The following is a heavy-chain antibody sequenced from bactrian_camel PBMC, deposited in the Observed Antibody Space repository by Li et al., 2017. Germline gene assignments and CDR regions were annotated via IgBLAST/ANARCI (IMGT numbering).Heavy chain of an antibody. Sequence: HVQLVESGGATVEAGGSLRLSCTSSVYTSGFWCMGWFRHGPGQEGVATIDSHGSTSYADSVKGRFAISQDNAKNTVYLQMNNLKPDDTAVYSCAAGRHVCYAGSVVREYWYTSWGQGTQVTVS. J-gene: IGHJ4*01. D-gene: IGHD3*01. CDR2: IDSHGST. CDR3: AAGRHVCYAGSVVREYWYTS. CDR1: VYTSGFWC. V-gene: IGHV3S53*01.